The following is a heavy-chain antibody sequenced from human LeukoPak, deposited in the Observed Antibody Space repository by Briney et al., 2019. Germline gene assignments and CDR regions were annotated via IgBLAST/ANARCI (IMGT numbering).Heavy chain of an antibody. D-gene: IGHD2-8*01. J-gene: IGHJ4*02. V-gene: IGHV3-20*04. CDR2: INWNGGST. CDR3: ARALIGYYFDY. Sequence: GGSLRLSCAASGFTFDDYGLSWVRQAPGKGLEWVSGINWNGGSTGYADSVKGRFTISRDNARDSLYLQMNSLRAEDTAVYYCARALIGYYFDYWGQGTLVTVSS. CDR1: GFTFDDYG.